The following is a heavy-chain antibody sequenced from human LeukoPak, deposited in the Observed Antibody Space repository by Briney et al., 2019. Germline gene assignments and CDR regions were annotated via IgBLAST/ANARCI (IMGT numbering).Heavy chain of an antibody. CDR2: INPNSGGT. CDR3: ARDPYGSGSYRSTLFDP. V-gene: IGHV1-2*06. J-gene: IGHJ5*02. D-gene: IGHD3-10*01. CDR1: GYTFTGYY. Sequence: ASVKVSCKASGYTFTGYYMHWVRQAPGQGLEWMGRINPNSGGTNYAQKFQGRVTMTRDTSISTAYMELSRLRSDDTAVYYCARDPYGSGSYRSTLFDPWGQGTLVTVSS.